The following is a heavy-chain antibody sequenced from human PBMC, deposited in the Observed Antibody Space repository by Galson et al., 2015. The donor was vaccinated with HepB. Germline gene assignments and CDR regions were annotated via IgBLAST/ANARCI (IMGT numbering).Heavy chain of an antibody. Sequence: SVKVSCKASGYTFTSYAMNWVRQAPGQGLEWMGWINTNTGNPTYAQGFTGRFVFSLDTSVSTAYLQISSLKAEDTAVYYCARRAIYCSSTSCYAGGTLNWFDPWGQGTLVTVSS. V-gene: IGHV7-4-1*02. J-gene: IGHJ5*02. CDR1: GYTFTSYA. D-gene: IGHD2-2*01. CDR2: INTNTGNP. CDR3: ARRAIYCSSTSCYAGGTLNWFDP.